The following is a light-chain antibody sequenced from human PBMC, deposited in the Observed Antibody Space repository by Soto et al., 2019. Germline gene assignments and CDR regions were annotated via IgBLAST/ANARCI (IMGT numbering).Light chain of an antibody. CDR3: SSYTTSNTRQIV. CDR1: SSDVGGYNY. CDR2: DVS. J-gene: IGLJ1*01. V-gene: IGLV2-14*01. Sequence: QSALTQPASVSGSPGQSITISCTGTSSDVGGYNYVSWYQQHPGKAPKFMIYDVSNRPSGVSNHFSGSKSGNTASLPISGLHAEDEADYYCSSYTTSNTRQIVFGTGTKLTVL.